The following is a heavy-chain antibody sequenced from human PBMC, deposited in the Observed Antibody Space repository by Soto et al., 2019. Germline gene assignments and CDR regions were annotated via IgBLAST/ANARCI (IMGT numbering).Heavy chain of an antibody. CDR3: AREREAYYYDSSPASGMDV. D-gene: IGHD3-22*01. J-gene: IGHJ6*02. CDR2: IIPILGIA. CDR1: GGTFSSYT. V-gene: IGHV1-69*08. Sequence: QVQLVQSGAEVKKPGSSVKVSCKASGGTFSSYTISWLRQAPGQGLEWMGRIIPILGIANYAQKFQGRVTSTADKSTSTAYMELSSLRSEDAAVYYCAREREAYYYDSSPASGMDVWGQGTTVTVSS.